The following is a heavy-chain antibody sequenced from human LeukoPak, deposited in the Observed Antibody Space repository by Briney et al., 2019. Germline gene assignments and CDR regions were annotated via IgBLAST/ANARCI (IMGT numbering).Heavy chain of an antibody. D-gene: IGHD3-22*01. J-gene: IGHJ6*03. V-gene: IGHV3-21*01. Sequence: GGSLRLSCAASGFTFSSYSMNWVRQAPGKGLEWVSSISSSSSYIYYADSVKGRFTISRDNAKNSLYLQMNSLRAEDTAVYYCARTRPTNYYDSSEPMDVWGKGTTVTVSS. CDR3: ARTRPTNYYDSSEPMDV. CDR1: GFTFSSYS. CDR2: ISSSSSYI.